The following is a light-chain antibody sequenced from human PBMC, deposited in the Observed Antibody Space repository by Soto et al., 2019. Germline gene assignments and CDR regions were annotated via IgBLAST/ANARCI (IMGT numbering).Light chain of an antibody. CDR3: QQYQSYPLT. Sequence: AIRMTQSPSSFSASTGDRVTITCRASQGINSYLAWYQQKPGKAPKLLIYAASTLESGVPSRFSGSGSGTDCTLTISCLQSEDVATYYCQQYQSYPLTLGQGTKVDIK. V-gene: IGKV1-8*01. CDR1: QGINSY. J-gene: IGKJ1*01. CDR2: AAS.